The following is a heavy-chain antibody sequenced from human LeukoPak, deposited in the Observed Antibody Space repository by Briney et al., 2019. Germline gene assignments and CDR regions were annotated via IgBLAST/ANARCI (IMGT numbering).Heavy chain of an antibody. V-gene: IGHV1-18*01. CDR3: ATYSRGWYGGAFDI. J-gene: IGHJ3*02. D-gene: IGHD6-19*01. Sequence: GASVKVSCKASGYTFTSYGISWVRQAPGQGLEWMGWISAYNGNTNYAQKLQGRVTMTTDTSTSTAYMELSSLRSEDTAVYYCATYSRGWYGGAFDIWGQGTMVTVSS. CDR1: GYTFTSYG. CDR2: ISAYNGNT.